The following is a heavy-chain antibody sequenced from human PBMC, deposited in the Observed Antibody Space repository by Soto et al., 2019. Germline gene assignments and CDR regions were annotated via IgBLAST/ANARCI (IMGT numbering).Heavy chain of an antibody. D-gene: IGHD6-6*01. J-gene: IGHJ1*01. CDR1: GETFRRDV. V-gene: IGHV1-69*06. CDR2: ITPMSGTT. Sequence: QVQLVQSGAEVKQSGSSVKVSCKAPGETFRRDVISWVRQDPGQGLEWLGGITPMSGTTDYAQKFQGRVTISADKSTGTAYFELSSLTFDDTGVYYCARGVSMAGRPGFFHHWGQGSLVTVSS. CDR3: ARGVSMAGRPGFFHH.